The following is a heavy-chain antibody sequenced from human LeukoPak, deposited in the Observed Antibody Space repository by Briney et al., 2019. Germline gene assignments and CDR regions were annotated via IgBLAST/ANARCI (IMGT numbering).Heavy chain of an antibody. V-gene: IGHV5-51*01. D-gene: IGHD3-22*01. CDR2: IYPGDSDN. CDR3: ARSSDSSGYYDYFDY. Sequence: GESLKISCKGSGYSFTSYWIGWVRQMPGKGLEWMAIIYPGDSDNRYSPSFQGQVTISADKSITTAYLQWRSLKASDTAMYYCARSSDSSGYYDYFDYWGQGTLVTVSS. CDR1: GYSFTSYW. J-gene: IGHJ4*02.